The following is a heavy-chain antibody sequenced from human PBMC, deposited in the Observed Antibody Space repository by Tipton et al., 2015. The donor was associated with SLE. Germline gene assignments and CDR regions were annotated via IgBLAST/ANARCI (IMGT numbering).Heavy chain of an antibody. CDR1: GFTFSSYW. D-gene: IGHD3-3*01. Sequence: SLRLSCAASGFTFSSYWMSWVRQAPGKGLEWVANIKQDGSEKYYADSVKGRFTISRDNSKNTLYLQMNSLRAEDTAVYYCAREGIFGVVNDAFDIWGQGTMVTVSS. V-gene: IGHV3-7*01. J-gene: IGHJ3*02. CDR2: IKQDGSEK. CDR3: AREGIFGVVNDAFDI.